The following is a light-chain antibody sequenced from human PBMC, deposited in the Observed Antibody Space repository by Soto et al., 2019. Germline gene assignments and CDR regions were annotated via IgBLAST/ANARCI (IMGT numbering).Light chain of an antibody. CDR3: SSYVGNNNLV. CDR2: EVT. Sequence: QSALTQPASVSGSPGQSITISCTGASSDVGLYDFVSWYQQHPGKAPKLLIYEVTYRPSGVSSRFSGSKSGKTASLTVSGLQADDEADYYCSSYVGNNNLVFGGGTKLTVL. J-gene: IGLJ3*02. CDR1: SSDVGLYDF. V-gene: IGLV2-14*01.